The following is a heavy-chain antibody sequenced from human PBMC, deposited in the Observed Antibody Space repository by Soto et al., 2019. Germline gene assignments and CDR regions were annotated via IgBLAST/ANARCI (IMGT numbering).Heavy chain of an antibody. D-gene: IGHD6-19*01. Sequence: GGSLRLSCAASGFTFSNAWMSWVRQAPGKGLEWVGRIKSKTDGGTTDYAAPVKGRFTISRDDSKNTLYLQMNSLKTEDTAVYYCTTDPLDSSGWHGPEYYYYYMDVWGKGTTVTVSS. CDR3: TTDPLDSSGWHGPEYYYYYMDV. CDR1: GFTFSNAW. CDR2: IKSKTDGGTT. J-gene: IGHJ6*03. V-gene: IGHV3-15*01.